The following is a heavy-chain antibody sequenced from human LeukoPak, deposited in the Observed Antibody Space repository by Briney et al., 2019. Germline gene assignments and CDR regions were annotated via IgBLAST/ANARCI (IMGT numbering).Heavy chain of an antibody. D-gene: IGHD4-17*01. V-gene: IGHV4-59*08. CDR2: MYYSGGT. Sequence: SETLSLTCTVSGSSISGYFWSWVRQPPGKGLEYIAYMYYSGGTDYNPSLKSRVTISVDTSKNKFSLKVNSVTAADTAVYYCARQAYGGEAFDICGQGTMVTVSS. CDR1: GSSISGYF. J-gene: IGHJ3*02. CDR3: ARQAYGGEAFDI.